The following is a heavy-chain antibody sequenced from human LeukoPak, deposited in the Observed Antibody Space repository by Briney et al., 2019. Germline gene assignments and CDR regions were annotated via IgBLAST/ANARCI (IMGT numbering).Heavy chain of an antibody. CDR2: IYYSGST. CDR3: ARALGDNWNYVDFDY. CDR1: GGSISSSSYY. J-gene: IGHJ4*02. Sequence: PSETLSLTCTVSGGSISSSSYYWGWIRQPPGRGLEWIGSIYYSGSTYYNPSLKSRVTISVDTSKNQFSLKLSSVTAADTAVYYCARALGDNWNYVDFDYWGQGTLVTVSS. D-gene: IGHD1-7*01. V-gene: IGHV4-39*07.